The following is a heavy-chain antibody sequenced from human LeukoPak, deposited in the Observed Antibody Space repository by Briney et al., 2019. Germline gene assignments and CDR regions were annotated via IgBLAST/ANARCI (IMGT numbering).Heavy chain of an antibody. Sequence: SETLSLTCTVSGVSISSSGYYWGWIRQPPGKGLEWIGSIYYSGSTYYNPSLKSRVTISVDTSKIHFSLKLSSVTAADTAVYYCARGPGLGAFDIWGQGTMVTVSS. V-gene: IGHV4-39*07. D-gene: IGHD3/OR15-3a*01. CDR1: GVSISSSGYY. CDR3: ARGPGLGAFDI. J-gene: IGHJ3*02. CDR2: IYYSGST.